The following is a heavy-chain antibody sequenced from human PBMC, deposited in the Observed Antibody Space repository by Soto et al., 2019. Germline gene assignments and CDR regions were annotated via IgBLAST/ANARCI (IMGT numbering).Heavy chain of an antibody. J-gene: IGHJ4*02. Sequence: SETLSLTCTVSGGSISSSSYYWGWIRQPPGKGLEWIGSIYYSGSTYYNPSLKSRVTISVDTSKNQFSLKLSSVTAADTAVYYCARFYCSSTSCYGVATIYYFDYWGQGTLVTVSS. D-gene: IGHD2-2*01. CDR3: ARFYCSSTSCYGVATIYYFDY. V-gene: IGHV4-39*01. CDR1: GGSISSSSYY. CDR2: IYYSGST.